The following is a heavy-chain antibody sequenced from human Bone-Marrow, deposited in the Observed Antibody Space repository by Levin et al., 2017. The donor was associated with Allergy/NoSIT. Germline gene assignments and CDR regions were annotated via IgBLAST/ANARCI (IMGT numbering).Heavy chain of an antibody. D-gene: IGHD3-16*01. CDR3: ARGGVLEHNWFDP. V-gene: IGHV4-30-2*01. Sequence: SETLSLTCAVSGGSISSGGYSWSWIRQPPGKGLEWIGYIYHSGSTYYNPSLKSRVTISVDRSKNQFSLKLSSVTAADTAVYYCARGGVLEHNWFDPWGQGTLVTVSS. J-gene: IGHJ5*02. CDR1: GGSISSGGYS. CDR2: IYHSGST.